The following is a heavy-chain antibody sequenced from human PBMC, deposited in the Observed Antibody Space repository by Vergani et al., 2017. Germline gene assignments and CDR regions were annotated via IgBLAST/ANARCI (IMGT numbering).Heavy chain of an antibody. V-gene: IGHV3-74*01. J-gene: IGHJ4*02. CDR2: IKSDGSIT. D-gene: IGHD5-24*01. Sequence: DVQLVESGGDLVQPGGSLRLSCAASGFTFSSYSMNWVRQAPGKGPVLVSRIKSDGSITNYADFVRGRFTISRDNARNTLFLQLNDLRAEDTAVYYCARQESDGWHVDYWGQGTLVTVSS. CDR3: ARQESDGWHVDY. CDR1: GFTFSSYS.